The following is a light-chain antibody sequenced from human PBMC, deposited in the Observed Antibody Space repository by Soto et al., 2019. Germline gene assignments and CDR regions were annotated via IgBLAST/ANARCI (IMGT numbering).Light chain of an antibody. J-gene: IGKJ1*01. CDR2: GAS. V-gene: IGKV3-20*01. Sequence: EIVLTQSPVTLSLSPGERATLSCRASQSISSSYLAWYQQNPGQAPRPLIFGASSGASGIPGRFSVSGSGTDFTLTISRLEPEDFAVYYCQHYGNSATWTFGQGTKVEIK. CDR1: QSISSSY. CDR3: QHYGNSATWT.